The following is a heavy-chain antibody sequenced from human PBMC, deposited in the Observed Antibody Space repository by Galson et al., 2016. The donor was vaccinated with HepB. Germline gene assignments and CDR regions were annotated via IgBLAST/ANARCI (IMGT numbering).Heavy chain of an antibody. CDR1: GGSISSYY. D-gene: IGHD3-9*01. Sequence: SETLSLTCTVSGGSISSYYWSWIRQSAGKGLEWIGRIYISGSTNYNPSLKSRVTMSVDTSKNQFSLKLRDVTAADTGVYFCAREPSRYGSPDDAFDVWGQGTLVTVSS. V-gene: IGHV4-4*07. CDR3: AREPSRYGSPDDAFDV. CDR2: IYISGST. J-gene: IGHJ3*01.